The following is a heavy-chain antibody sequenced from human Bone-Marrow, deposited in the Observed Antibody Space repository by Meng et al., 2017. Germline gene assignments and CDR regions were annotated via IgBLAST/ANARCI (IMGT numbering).Heavy chain of an antibody. D-gene: IGHD1-14*01. V-gene: IGHV4-4*02. CDR2: IYHSGST. CDR3: AREASPEYYFDY. J-gene: IGHJ4*02. CDR1: GGSISSSNW. Sequence: QVQLQESGPGLVKPSGTLSLTCAVSGGSISSSNWWSWVRQPPGKGLEWIGEIYHSGSTYYNPSLKSLVTISVDTSKNQFSLKLSSVTAADTAVYYCAREASPEYYFDYWGQGTLVTVSS.